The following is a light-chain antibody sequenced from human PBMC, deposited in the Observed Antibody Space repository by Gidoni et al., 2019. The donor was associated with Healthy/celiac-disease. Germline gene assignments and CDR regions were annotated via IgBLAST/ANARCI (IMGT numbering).Light chain of an antibody. J-gene: IGKJ1*01. Sequence: EIVMTQSPATLSVSPGERATLSCRASQSVSSNLAWYQQKPGQAPSLLIYGASTRATGIPARFSSGGSGTEFTLTISSLQSEDFAVYYCQQYNNWPPWTFGQGTKVEIK. CDR3: QQYNNWPPWT. CDR2: GAS. V-gene: IGKV3-15*01. CDR1: QSVSSN.